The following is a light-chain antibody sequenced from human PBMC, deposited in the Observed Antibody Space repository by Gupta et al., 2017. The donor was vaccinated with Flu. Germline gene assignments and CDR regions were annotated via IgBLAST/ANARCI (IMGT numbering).Light chain of an antibody. CDR3: SSCTSSTTLV. CDR2: DVT. Sequence: LTIDCTGTSSDIGSYKYASWYQQHPGKAPQLLIYDVTNRPSGVSTRFSGSKSGDTASLTISGLQAEDEADYYCSSCTSSTTLVFGGGTRLTVL. V-gene: IGLV2-14*01. CDR1: SSDIGSYKY. J-gene: IGLJ2*01.